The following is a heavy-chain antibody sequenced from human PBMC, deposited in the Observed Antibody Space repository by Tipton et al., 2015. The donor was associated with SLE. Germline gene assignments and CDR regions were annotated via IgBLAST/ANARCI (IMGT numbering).Heavy chain of an antibody. CDR3: ARHVAWDSSSWYFDL. CDR1: GGSFSGYY. J-gene: IGHJ2*01. Sequence: TLSLTCAVYGGSFSGYYWSWIRQPPGKGLEWIGEINHSGSTNYNPSLKSRVTISVDTSKNQFSLKLSSVTAADTAVYYCARHVAWDSSSWYFDLWGRGTLVTVSS. CDR2: INHSGST. V-gene: IGHV4-34*01. D-gene: IGHD3-22*01.